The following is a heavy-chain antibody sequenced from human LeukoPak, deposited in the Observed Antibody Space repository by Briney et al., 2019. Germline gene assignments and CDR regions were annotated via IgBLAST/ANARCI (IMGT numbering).Heavy chain of an antibody. D-gene: IGHD6-13*01. CDR1: GFTFSSYE. Sequence: GGSLRLSCAASGFTFSSYEMNWVRQAPGKGLEWVANIEQDGSEKYYVASVRGRFTISRDNAKNSLFLQMNSLRAEDTAVYYCARDSSRGISYDWGRGTLVTVSS. CDR3: ARDSSRGISYD. CDR2: IEQDGSEK. J-gene: IGHJ4*02. V-gene: IGHV3-7*01.